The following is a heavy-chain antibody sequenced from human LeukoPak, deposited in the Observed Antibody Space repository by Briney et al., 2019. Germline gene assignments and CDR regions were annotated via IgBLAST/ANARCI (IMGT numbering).Heavy chain of an antibody. J-gene: IGHJ4*02. CDR2: INHGGST. CDR1: GGSFSCYY. D-gene: IGHD4-11*01. V-gene: IGHV4-34*01. Sequence: SETLSLTCAVYGGSFSCYYWSWIRQPPGKGLEWIGEINHGGSTNYNPSLKSRVTISVDTSKNQFSLKLSSVTAADTAVYYCATDESDYSIDYWGQGTLVTVSS. CDR3: ATDESDYSIDY.